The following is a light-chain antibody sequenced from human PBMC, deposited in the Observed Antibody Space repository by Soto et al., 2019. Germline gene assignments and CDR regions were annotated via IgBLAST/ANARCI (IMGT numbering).Light chain of an antibody. J-gene: IGLJ1*01. Sequence: QSVLTQPASVSGSPGQSITISCTGTSSDVGGYNHVSWYQHHPGKAPKLMIYEVSNRPSGVSNRFSGSKSGNTASLTISGLQADDEADYYCNSHTSSNTRVFGTGTNVTVL. CDR3: NSHTSSNTRV. V-gene: IGLV2-14*01. CDR2: EVS. CDR1: SSDVGGYNH.